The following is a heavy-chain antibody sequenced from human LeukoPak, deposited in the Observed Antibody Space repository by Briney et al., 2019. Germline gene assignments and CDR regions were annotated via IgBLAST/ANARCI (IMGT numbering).Heavy chain of an antibody. V-gene: IGHV4-34*01. Sequence: SETLSLTCAVYGGSFSGYYWSWIRQPPGKGLEWIGEINHSGSTNYNPSLKNRVTISVYTSKNQFSLKLSPVTAADTAVYYCARGRTADYWGQGTLVTVSS. D-gene: IGHD2-2*01. J-gene: IGHJ4*02. CDR1: GGSFSGYY. CDR2: INHSGST. CDR3: ARGRTADY.